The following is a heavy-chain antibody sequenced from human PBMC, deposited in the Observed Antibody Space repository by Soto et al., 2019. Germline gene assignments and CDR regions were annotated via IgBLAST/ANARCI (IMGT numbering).Heavy chain of an antibody. CDR1: GFTFSSYA. J-gene: IGHJ6*02. V-gene: IGHV3-23*01. CDR3: AHPRALTVSNYYYGMDV. D-gene: IGHD4-4*01. CDR2: ISGSGGST. Sequence: GGSLRLSCAASGFTFSSYAMSWVRQAPGKGLEWVSAISGSGGSTYYADSVKGRFTISRDNSKNTLYLQMNSLRAEDTAVYYCAHPRALTVSNYYYGMDVWGQGTTVTVSS.